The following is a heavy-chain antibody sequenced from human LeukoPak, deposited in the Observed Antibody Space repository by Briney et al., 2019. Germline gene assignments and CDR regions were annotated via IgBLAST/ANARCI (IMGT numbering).Heavy chain of an antibody. D-gene: IGHD2-2*01. V-gene: IGHV1-69*05. Sequence: SVKVSCKASGGTFSSYAISWVRQAPGQGLEWMGRIIPIFGTANYAQKFQGRVTITTDESTSTAYMELSSLRSEDTAVYYCARDTGYCSSTRCYGAVRAFDIWGQGTMVTVSS. CDR2: IIPIFGTA. CDR3: ARDTGYCSSTRCYGAVRAFDI. CDR1: GGTFSSYA. J-gene: IGHJ3*02.